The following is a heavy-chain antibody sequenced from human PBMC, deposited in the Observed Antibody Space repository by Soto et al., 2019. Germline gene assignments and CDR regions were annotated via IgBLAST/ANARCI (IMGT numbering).Heavy chain of an antibody. J-gene: IGHJ5*02. CDR1: GFTFSSYS. V-gene: IGHV3-48*01. D-gene: IGHD6-19*01. CDR3: ARDGGQWLNWFDP. Sequence: EVQLVESGGGLVQPGGSLRLSCAASGFTFSSYSMNWVRQAPGKGLEWVSYISSSSSTIYYADSVKGRFTISRDNAKNSLYLRMSSLRAEDTAVYYGARDGGQWLNWFDPWGQGTLVTVSS. CDR2: ISSSSSTI.